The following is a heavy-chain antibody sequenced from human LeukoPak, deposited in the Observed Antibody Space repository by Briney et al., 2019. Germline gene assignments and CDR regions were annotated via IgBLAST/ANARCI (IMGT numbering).Heavy chain of an antibody. J-gene: IGHJ4*02. D-gene: IGHD1-26*01. CDR1: GFTFSGYW. Sequence: GGSLRLSCAASGFTFSGYWMSWVRQTPEKGLEWVANIKQDGYEKYYVDSVKGRFTISRDNAKNSLYLQMNSLRADDTAIYYCARDKIVGPTTLDHWGQGTLVTVSS. CDR3: ARDKIVGPTTLDH. CDR2: IKQDGYEK. V-gene: IGHV3-7*01.